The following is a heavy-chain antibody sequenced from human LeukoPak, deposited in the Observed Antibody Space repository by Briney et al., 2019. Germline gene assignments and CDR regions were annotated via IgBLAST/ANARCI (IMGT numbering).Heavy chain of an antibody. CDR1: GFTFSSYS. V-gene: IGHV3-21*01. Sequence: GGSLRLSCAASGFTFSSYSMNWVRQAPGKGLEWVSSISSSSSYKYYADSVKGRFTISRDNAKNSLYLQMNSLRAEDTAVYYCARDRIVVVVAAIREGFDPWGQGTLVTVSS. J-gene: IGHJ5*02. CDR2: ISSSSSYK. D-gene: IGHD2-15*01. CDR3: ARDRIVVVVAAIREGFDP.